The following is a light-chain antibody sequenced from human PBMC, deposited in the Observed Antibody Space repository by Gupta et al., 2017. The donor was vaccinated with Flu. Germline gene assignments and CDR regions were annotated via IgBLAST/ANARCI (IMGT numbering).Light chain of an antibody. CDR2: WAS. J-gene: IGKJ1*01. V-gene: IGKV4-1*01. Sequence: DIVMTQSPDSLTVSLGERATINCKSSQSVLYSSNNKNSLAWYQQKPGQPPKLLIYWASTRQSAVPDRISGSRSGRDFTLTIISRLAEDVVVYYCQLYDTTPWTFGQGTXLEIK. CDR1: QSVLYSSNNKNS. CDR3: QLYDTTPWT.